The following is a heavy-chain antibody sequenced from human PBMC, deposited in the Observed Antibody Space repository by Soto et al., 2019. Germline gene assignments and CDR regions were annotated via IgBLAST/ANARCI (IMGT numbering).Heavy chain of an antibody. CDR2: IIPIFGTA. V-gene: IGHV1-69*13. D-gene: IGHD3-22*01. CDR3: ARDGIKGSSGSRHDDFDI. J-gene: IGHJ3*02. CDR1: GGTFSSYA. Sequence: SVKVSCKASGGTFSSYAISWVRQAPGQGLEWMGGIIPIFGTANYAQKFQGRVTITADESTSTAYMELSSLRSEDTAVYYCARDGIKGSSGSRHDDFDIWGQGTMVTVSS.